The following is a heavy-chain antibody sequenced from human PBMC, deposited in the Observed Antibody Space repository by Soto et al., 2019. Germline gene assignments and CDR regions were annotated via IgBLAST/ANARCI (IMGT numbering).Heavy chain of an antibody. D-gene: IGHD6-19*01. CDR1: GFTFSSYE. J-gene: IGHJ4*02. CDR2: ISSSGSTI. V-gene: IGHV3-48*03. Sequence: EVQLVESGGGLVQPGGSLRLSCAASGFTFSSYEMNWVRQARGKGLEWVSYISSSGSTIYYADSVKGRFTISRDNAKNSLYLQMNSLRAEDTAVYYCASYSSGWPFDYWGQGTLVTVSS. CDR3: ASYSSGWPFDY.